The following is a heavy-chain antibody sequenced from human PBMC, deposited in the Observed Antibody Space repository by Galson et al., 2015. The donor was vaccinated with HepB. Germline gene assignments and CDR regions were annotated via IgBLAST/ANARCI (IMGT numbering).Heavy chain of an antibody. CDR2: IKPDGSEK. CDR1: GFPFSSYW. V-gene: IGHV3-7*03. J-gene: IGHJ4*02. CDR3: ARVGIGAGGTGY. D-gene: IGHD6-13*01. Sequence: LILSCAASGFPFSSYWMSWVRQAPGKGLEWVANIKPDGSEKYYGDFVKGRFAVSRDNAKNSVYLQMNSLRPEDTAVYYCARVGIGAGGTGYWGQGTLVTVSS.